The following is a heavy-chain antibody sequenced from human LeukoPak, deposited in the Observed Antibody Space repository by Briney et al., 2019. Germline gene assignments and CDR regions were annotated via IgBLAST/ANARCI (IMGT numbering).Heavy chain of an antibody. D-gene: IGHD1-26*01. V-gene: IGHV3-30*03. J-gene: IGHJ3*02. CDR2: VSYDGSNK. CDR1: GFTFSSYA. CDR3: AGGSYGRGAFDI. Sequence: GGSLRLSCAASGFTFSSYAMHWVRQAPGKGPEWVAVVSYDGSNKYYADSVKDRFTISRDNSKNTLYLQMNSLRAEDTAVYYCAGGSYGRGAFDIWGQGTMVTVSS.